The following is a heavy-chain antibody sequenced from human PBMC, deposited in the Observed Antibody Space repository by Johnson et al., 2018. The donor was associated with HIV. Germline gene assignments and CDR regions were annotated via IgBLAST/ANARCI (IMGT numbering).Heavy chain of an antibody. Sequence: QVQLVESGGGLVQPGGSLRLSCAASGFTFSNYYMRWIRQAPGKGLEWVAYISNSGSTIYYADSVKGRFTISRDNAKNSLYLQMNSLRAEDTAVYYCARDRRSSSWYRDAFDIWGQGTMVTVSS. V-gene: IGHV3-11*04. CDR2: ISNSGSTI. CDR1: GFTFSNYY. J-gene: IGHJ3*02. D-gene: IGHD6-13*01. CDR3: ARDRRSSSWYRDAFDI.